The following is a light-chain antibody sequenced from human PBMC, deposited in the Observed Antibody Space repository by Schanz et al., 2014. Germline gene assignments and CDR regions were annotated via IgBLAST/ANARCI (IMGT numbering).Light chain of an antibody. CDR3: QQYGSSPLT. Sequence: EIVLTQSPGALSLSPGDRATLSCRASQSVSSIDLAWYQQKPGQAPRLLIYGASNRATGIPDRFSGSGSGTDFTLTISRLEPEDFAVYYCQQYGSSPLTFGQGTRLEIK. V-gene: IGKV3-20*01. CDR1: QSVSSID. J-gene: IGKJ5*01. CDR2: GAS.